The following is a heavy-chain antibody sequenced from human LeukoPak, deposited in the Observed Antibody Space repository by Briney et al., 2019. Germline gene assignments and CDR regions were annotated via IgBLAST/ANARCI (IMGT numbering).Heavy chain of an antibody. CDR3: ARALSGYSSGWLDFDY. D-gene: IGHD6-19*01. J-gene: IGHJ4*02. CDR2: ISSSSSYI. V-gene: IGHV3-21*01. Sequence: NPGGSLRLSCAASGFTFSSYSMNWVRQAPGKGLEWVSSISSSSSYIYYADSVKGRFTISRDNAKNSLYLQMNSLRAEDTAVYYCARALSGYSSGWLDFDYWGQGTLVTVSS. CDR1: GFTFSSYS.